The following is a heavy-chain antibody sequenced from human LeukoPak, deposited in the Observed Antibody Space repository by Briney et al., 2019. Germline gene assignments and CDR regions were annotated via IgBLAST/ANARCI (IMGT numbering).Heavy chain of an antibody. D-gene: IGHD1-26*01. CDR3: ARDTTGVGATSFDY. CDR1: GFTFSSYA. CDR2: ISYDGSNK. Sequence: GGSLRLSCAASGFTFSSYAMHWVRQAPGKGLEWVAVISYDGSNKYYADSVKGRFTISRDNSKNTLYLQMNSLRAEDTAVYYCARDTTGVGATSFDYWGQGTLVTASS. V-gene: IGHV3-30-3*01. J-gene: IGHJ4*02.